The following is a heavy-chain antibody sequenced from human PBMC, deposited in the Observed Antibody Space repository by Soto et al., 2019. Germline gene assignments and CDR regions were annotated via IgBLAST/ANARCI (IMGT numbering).Heavy chain of an antibody. CDR1: VFSLSTSGVG. Sequence: QITLKESGPTLVKPTQPLTLTCTFSVFSLSTSGVGVGWIRQPPGKALEWLALLYWNDDKRYSPSLKSRLTITKDTSKNQVVLTMTNMDHVDTATYYCAHSITIVRGAHFDYWGQGTLVTVSS. D-gene: IGHD3-10*01. CDR2: LYWNDDK. J-gene: IGHJ4*02. CDR3: AHSITIVRGAHFDY. V-gene: IGHV2-5*01.